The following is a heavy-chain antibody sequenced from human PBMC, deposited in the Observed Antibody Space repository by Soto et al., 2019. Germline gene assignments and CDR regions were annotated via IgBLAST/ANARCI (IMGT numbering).Heavy chain of an antibody. J-gene: IGHJ3*02. CDR3: ASEVDNAFDM. D-gene: IGHD3-9*01. Sequence: QVRLVESGGGVVQPGRSLRLSCAASGFTFITYSIHWVRQAPGRGLEWVAVISYDGNNKYYADSVKGRFTISRDNSKNTMYLEMNSLRAEDTAVYSCASEVDNAFDMWGQGTMVTVSS. V-gene: IGHV3-30-3*01. CDR2: ISYDGNNK. CDR1: GFTFITYS.